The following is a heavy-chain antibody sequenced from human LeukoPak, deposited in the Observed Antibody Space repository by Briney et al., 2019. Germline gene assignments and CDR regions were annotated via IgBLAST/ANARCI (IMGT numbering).Heavy chain of an antibody. CDR2: IFNDGSDK. Sequence: PGGSLRLSCAASRFTFSSYAMPWVRQAPGKGLEWVAVIFNDGSDKFYADSVKGRFTISRDNSKNTLYLQMNSLRAEDTAVYYCARESRIVGVTNYFDYWGQGTLVTVSS. V-gene: IGHV3-30*14. CDR1: RFTFSSYA. J-gene: IGHJ4*02. CDR3: ARESRIVGVTNYFDY. D-gene: IGHD1-26*01.